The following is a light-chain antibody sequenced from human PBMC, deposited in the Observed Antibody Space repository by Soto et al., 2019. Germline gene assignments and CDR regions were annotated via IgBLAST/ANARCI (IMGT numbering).Light chain of an antibody. CDR3: QEYYSSPFT. CDR1: QSVLYSSNNKNY. J-gene: IGKJ3*01. Sequence: DIVMTHSPDSLAVSLGERATINCKSSQSVLYSSNNKNYLAWYQQKPGQPPKLLMYWASTRESGVPDRFSGSGSGTDFTLNISSLQAEDVAVCYCQEYYSSPFTVGPGTKVDI. V-gene: IGKV4-1*01. CDR2: WAS.